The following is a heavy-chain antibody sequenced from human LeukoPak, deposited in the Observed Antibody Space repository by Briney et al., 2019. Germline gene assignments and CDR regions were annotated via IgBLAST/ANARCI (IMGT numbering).Heavy chain of an antibody. CDR3: ARDPSSLTNGLSAFDI. Sequence: GASVKVSCKASGYTSTSYGISWVRQAPGQGLEWMGWISAYNGNTNYAQKLQGRVTMTTDTSTSTAYMELRSLRSDDTAVYYCARDPSSLTNGLSAFDIWGQGTMVTVSS. V-gene: IGHV1-18*01. CDR1: GYTSTSYG. J-gene: IGHJ3*02. D-gene: IGHD2-8*01. CDR2: ISAYNGNT.